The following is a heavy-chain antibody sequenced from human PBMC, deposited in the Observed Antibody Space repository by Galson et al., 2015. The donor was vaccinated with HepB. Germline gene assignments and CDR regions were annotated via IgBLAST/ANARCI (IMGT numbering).Heavy chain of an antibody. CDR2: ISYDGSNK. J-gene: IGHJ6*02. CDR1: GFTFSSYG. D-gene: IGHD3-10*01. Sequence: SLRLSCAASGFTFSSYGIHWVRQAPGKGLEWVTVISYDGSNKYYADSVKGRFTISRDNSKNMLYLQMNSLRAEDTAVYYCARDLIPATPLNYGSGSYYSYYYGMDVWGQGTTVTVSS. CDR3: ARDLIPATPLNYGSGSYYSYYYGMDV. V-gene: IGHV3-30*03.